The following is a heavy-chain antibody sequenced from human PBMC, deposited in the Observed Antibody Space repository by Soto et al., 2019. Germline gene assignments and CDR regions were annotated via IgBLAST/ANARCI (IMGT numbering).Heavy chain of an antibody. Sequence: QVQLQESGPGLVKPSETLSLTGTVSGDSLGNYYWFWIRQPVGKGLEWIGRASSSGNTNANPTLNSRATMSIDTSKNQFSLRLRSVTAVDSAVYYCARADYDILTGSYAMDVWGQGTTVTVSS. J-gene: IGHJ6*02. CDR2: ASSSGNT. D-gene: IGHD3-9*01. CDR3: ARADYDILTGSYAMDV. CDR1: GDSLGNYY. V-gene: IGHV4-4*07.